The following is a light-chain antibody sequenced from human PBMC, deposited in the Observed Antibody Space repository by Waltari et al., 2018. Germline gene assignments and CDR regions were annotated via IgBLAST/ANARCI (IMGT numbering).Light chain of an antibody. CDR2: WAP. Sequence: DIVMTQSPDSLAVSLGERATINCKSSESVLFSSRNKNHLAWYQQKPGHPPKLLLHWAPTRESGVPDRFSGSGSGTDFTLTISSLQAEDVAIYYCQQYYDSPLTFGGGTKVEIK. CDR3: QQYYDSPLT. CDR1: ESVLFSSRNKNH. J-gene: IGKJ4*01. V-gene: IGKV4-1*01.